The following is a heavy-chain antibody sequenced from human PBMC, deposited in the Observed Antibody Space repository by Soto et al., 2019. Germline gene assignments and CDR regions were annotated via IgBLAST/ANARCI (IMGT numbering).Heavy chain of an antibody. Sequence: EVQLVESGGGLVQPGGSLRLSCAASGFTFSSYDMHWVRQATGKGLEWVSAIGTAADTYYPGSVKGRFTISRENPKNSLYLQMTSLRAGDTAVYYCARGGLAAAGSYMFMDVWGKGTTVTVSS. J-gene: IGHJ6*03. CDR1: GFTFSSYD. V-gene: IGHV3-13*01. CDR2: IGTAADT. D-gene: IGHD6-13*01. CDR3: ARGGLAAAGSYMFMDV.